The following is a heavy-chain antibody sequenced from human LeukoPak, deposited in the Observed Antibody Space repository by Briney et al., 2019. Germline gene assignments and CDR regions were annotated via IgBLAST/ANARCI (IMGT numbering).Heavy chain of an antibody. J-gene: IGHJ6*03. CDR2: IYSGGST. Sequence: GGSLRLSCAASGFTVSSNYMSWVRQAPGKGLGWVSVIYSGGSTHYADSVKGRFTISRDNSKNTLYLQMNSLRAEDTAVYYCARAPSAASGYYYYYYMDVWGKGTTVTVSS. D-gene: IGHD6-25*01. CDR1: GFTVSSNY. CDR3: ARAPSAASGYYYYYYMDV. V-gene: IGHV3-53*01.